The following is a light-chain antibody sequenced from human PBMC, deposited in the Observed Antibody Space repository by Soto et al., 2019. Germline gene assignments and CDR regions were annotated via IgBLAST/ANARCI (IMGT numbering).Light chain of an antibody. CDR1: GSNIGSNF. CDR2: GNH. V-gene: IGLV1-44*01. J-gene: IGLJ3*02. Sequence: QSVLIQPPSASGTPGQRVTISCSGSGSNIGSNFVNWYQQVPGTAPKLLIYGNHQRLSGVPDRFSGSKSGTSASLAISGLQSGDEADYYCATWDDTLNGRVFGGGTKGTVL. CDR3: ATWDDTLNGRV.